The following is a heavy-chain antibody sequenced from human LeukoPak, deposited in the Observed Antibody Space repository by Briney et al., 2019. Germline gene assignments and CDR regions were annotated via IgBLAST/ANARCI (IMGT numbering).Heavy chain of an antibody. CDR1: GGSISSSSYY. CDR3: ARHRPSNSWYADY. Sequence: PSETLSLTCTVSGGSISSSSYYWGWIRQPPGKGLEWIGSIYYSGSTYYNPSLKSRVTLPVDTSKNQFSLKMNSVTAADTAVYYCARHRPSNSWYADYWGQGTLVTVSS. D-gene: IGHD6-13*01. CDR2: IYYSGST. V-gene: IGHV4-39*01. J-gene: IGHJ4*02.